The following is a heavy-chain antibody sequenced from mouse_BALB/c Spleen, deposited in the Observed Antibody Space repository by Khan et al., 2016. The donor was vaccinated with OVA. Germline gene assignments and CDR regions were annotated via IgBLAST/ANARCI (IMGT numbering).Heavy chain of an antibody. CDR2: INPSTGYT. CDR1: GYTFINYW. Sequence: VQLQQSGAELAKPGASVKMSCKVSGYTFINYWILWVKQRPGQGLEWIGYINPSTGYTEYNQNFKDKATLTADKSSSTAYMQLSNLTSEDSAVYYCARRGLRWDFDYWGQGTTLTVSS. D-gene: IGHD1-1*01. J-gene: IGHJ2*01. CDR3: ARRGLRWDFDY. V-gene: IGHV1-7*01.